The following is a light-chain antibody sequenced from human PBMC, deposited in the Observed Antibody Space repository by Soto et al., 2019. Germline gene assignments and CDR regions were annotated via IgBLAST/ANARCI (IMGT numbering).Light chain of an antibody. V-gene: IGKV4-1*01. CDR3: QQYYTNPRT. Sequence: DIVMTQSPDSLAVSLGEGASINCKSSQTILYSSNNKTYLAWYQQSPGQPPKLLIYWASTRESGVPDRFSGSGSGTDFTLTISSLQAEDVAVYYCQQYYTNPRTFGQGTKVEIK. CDR2: WAS. CDR1: QTILYSSNNKTY. J-gene: IGKJ1*01.